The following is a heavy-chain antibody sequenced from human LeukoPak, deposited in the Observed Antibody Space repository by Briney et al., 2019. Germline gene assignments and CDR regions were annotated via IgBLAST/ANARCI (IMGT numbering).Heavy chain of an antibody. Sequence: GASVTVSCKASGGSFKFGISWVRQAPGQGLEWVGVVIPVFGTVYYAQQFQGRVTLTTDESTSTAYMELNSLRSDDTAVFYCARVKSDEDTAMVPLGWLDPWGQGTLVTVSS. J-gene: IGHJ5*02. D-gene: IGHD5-18*01. CDR2: VIPVFGTV. V-gene: IGHV1-69*05. CDR3: ARVKSDEDTAMVPLGWLDP. CDR1: GGSFKFG.